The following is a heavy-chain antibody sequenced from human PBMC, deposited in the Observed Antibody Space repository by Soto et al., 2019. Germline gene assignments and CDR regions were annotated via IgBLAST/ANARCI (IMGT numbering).Heavy chain of an antibody. Sequence: LSLTCTVSGGSISSGGYYWSWIRQHPGKGLEWIGYIYYSGSTYYNPSLKSRVTISVDTSKNQFSLKLSSVTAADTAVYYCASAPPRRPYYYDSSGYSEYYFDYWGQGTLVTVSS. CDR1: GGSISSGGYY. J-gene: IGHJ4*02. CDR3: ASAPPRRPYYYDSSGYSEYYFDY. V-gene: IGHV4-31*03. CDR2: IYYSGST. D-gene: IGHD3-22*01.